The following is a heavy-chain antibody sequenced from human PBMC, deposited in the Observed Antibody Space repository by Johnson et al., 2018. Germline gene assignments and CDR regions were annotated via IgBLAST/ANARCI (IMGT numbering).Heavy chain of an antibody. CDR1: GLSFSSYS. J-gene: IGHJ1*01. Sequence: VQLVQSGGGLVKPGGSLRLSCAASGLSFSSYSMNWVRQAPGKGLEWVSFISFGSSFRYYADSVKGRFTISSDNAKNTLYLQMNSLRAEDTAVYYCARVGGEYFQHWGQGTLVTVSS. V-gene: IGHV3-21*01. CDR3: ARVGGEYFQH. CDR2: ISFGSSFR.